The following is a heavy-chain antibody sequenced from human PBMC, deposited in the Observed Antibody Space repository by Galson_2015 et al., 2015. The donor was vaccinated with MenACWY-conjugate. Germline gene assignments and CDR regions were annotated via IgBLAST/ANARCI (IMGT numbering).Heavy chain of an antibody. D-gene: IGHD3-16*01. CDR1: GFTFRSYW. J-gene: IGHJ6*03. CDR2: VNSDGSGT. Sequence: SLRLSCAASGFTFRSYWLHWVRQAPGKGLVWVSRVNSDGSGTGYADSVKGRFTISRDNAKNMLFLQMNSLKVEDTAVYYCARSYVPGSDRKNYYMDVWGRGTTATVSS. CDR3: ARSYVPGSDRKNYYMDV. V-gene: IGHV3-74*01.